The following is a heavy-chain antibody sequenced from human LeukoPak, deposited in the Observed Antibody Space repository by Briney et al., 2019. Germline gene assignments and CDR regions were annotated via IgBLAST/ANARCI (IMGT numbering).Heavy chain of an antibody. CDR2: ISVSSNYI. Sequence: YPGGSLRLSCAASGFTFSSYSMNWVRQAPGKGLEWVSSISVSSNYIYYADSVKGRFTISRDNAKNSLYLQMNSLRGEDTAVYYCARALGDWTPGYWGQGTLVTVSS. J-gene: IGHJ4*02. D-gene: IGHD3/OR15-3a*01. V-gene: IGHV3-21*01. CDR1: GFTFSSYS. CDR3: ARALGDWTPGY.